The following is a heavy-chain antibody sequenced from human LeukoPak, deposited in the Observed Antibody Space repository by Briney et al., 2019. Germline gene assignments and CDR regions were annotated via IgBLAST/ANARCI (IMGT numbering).Heavy chain of an antibody. Sequence: GGSLRLSCAASGFTFSSYSMNWVRQAPGKGLEWVSSISSSSSYIYYADSVKGRFTISRDNAKNSLYLQMNSLRAEDTAVYYCARDARGYGINYYYYYGMDVWGQGTTVTVSS. CDR2: ISSSSSYI. CDR3: ARDARGYGINYYYYYGMDV. V-gene: IGHV3-21*01. J-gene: IGHJ6*02. D-gene: IGHD5-18*01. CDR1: GFTFSSYS.